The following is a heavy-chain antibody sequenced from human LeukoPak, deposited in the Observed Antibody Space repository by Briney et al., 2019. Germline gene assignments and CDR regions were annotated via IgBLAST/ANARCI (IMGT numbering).Heavy chain of an antibody. J-gene: IGHJ4*02. D-gene: IGHD2-15*01. Sequence: PSETLSLTCTVSGGSISSYYWSWIRRPPGKGLEWIGYIYYSGTTNYNPSLKSRVTISVDTSKNQFSLKLTSVTAADTAVYYCARGGYCSGAACYPDYWGQGTLVTVSS. CDR2: IYYSGTT. CDR3: ARGGYCSGAACYPDY. CDR1: GGSISSYY. V-gene: IGHV4-59*01.